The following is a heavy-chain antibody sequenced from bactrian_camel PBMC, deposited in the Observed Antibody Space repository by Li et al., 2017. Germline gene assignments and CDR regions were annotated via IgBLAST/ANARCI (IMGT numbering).Heavy chain of an antibody. J-gene: IGHJ4*01. V-gene: IGHV3S63*01. CDR3: AVYDAYAGRCSFREDYYDY. D-gene: IGHD2*01. CDR2: IYSGDGSA. Sequence: HVQLVESGGGSVQVGGSLTLSCAVSGNGDGSGYWCTGWFRQAPGQEREGVAAIYSGDGSAIYTDSAKGRFTISQDNASKTVVLQMNSLKPEDTAMYHCAVYDAYAGRCSFREDYYDYWGPGTQVTVSS. CDR1: GNGDGSGYWC.